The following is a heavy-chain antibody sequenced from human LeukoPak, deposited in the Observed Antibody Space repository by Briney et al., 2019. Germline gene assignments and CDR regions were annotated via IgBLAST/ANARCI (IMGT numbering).Heavy chain of an antibody. CDR3: ARDRCSGGSCYRDY. Sequence: GGSLRLSCAASGFIFSNYWMTWVRQAPGKGLEWVAHIRQDGSERHYVDSVKDRFTISRDNAKNSLYLQMNSLRAEDTAVYYCARDRCSGGSCYRDYWGQGTLVTVSS. CDR1: GFIFSNYW. D-gene: IGHD2-15*01. V-gene: IGHV3-7*01. CDR2: IRQDGSER. J-gene: IGHJ4*02.